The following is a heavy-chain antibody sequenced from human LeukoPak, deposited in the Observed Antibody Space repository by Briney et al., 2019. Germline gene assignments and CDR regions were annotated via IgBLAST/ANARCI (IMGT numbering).Heavy chain of an antibody. J-gene: IGHJ4*02. CDR1: GLIDSRNY. D-gene: IGHD6-19*01. Sequence: GGSLRLSCVASGLIDSRNYMSWVRQAPGKGLEWVSVIYSGGSTYYADSVKGRFTISRDNSKNTLYLQMNSLRVEDTAVYYCARLVGGSSVWYTYFDYGGQGTLVTVSS. V-gene: IGHV3-53*01. CDR3: ARLVGGSSVWYTYFDY. CDR2: IYSGGST.